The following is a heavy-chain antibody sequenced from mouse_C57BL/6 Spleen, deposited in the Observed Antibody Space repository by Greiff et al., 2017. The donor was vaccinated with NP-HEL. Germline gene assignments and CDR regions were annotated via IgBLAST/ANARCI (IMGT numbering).Heavy chain of an antibody. D-gene: IGHD2-12*01. J-gene: IGHJ2*01. CDR3: ARGRDSPYFDY. CDR1: GYTFTSYW. Sequence: QVQLQQSGAELVKPGASVKLSCKASGYTFTSYWMHWVKQRPGQGLEWIGMIHPNSGSTNYNEKFKSKATLTVDKSSSTAYMQLSSLTSEDSAVYYCARGRDSPYFDYWGQGTTLTVSS. CDR2: IHPNSGST. V-gene: IGHV1-64*01.